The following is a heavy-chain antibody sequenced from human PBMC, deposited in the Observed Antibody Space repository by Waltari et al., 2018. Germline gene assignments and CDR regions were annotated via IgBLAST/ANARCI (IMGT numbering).Heavy chain of an antibody. D-gene: IGHD2-15*01. CDR2: INHSGST. V-gene: IGHV4-34*01. Sequence: QVQLQQWGAGLFKPSETLSLTCAVYGGSFSGYYCSWIRHPPWKGLEWIGEINHSGSTNYNPSLKSLVTISVDTSKNQFSLKLSSVTAADTAVYYCARRGVGVVVVAALDYWGQGTLVTVSS. CDR1: GGSFSGYY. J-gene: IGHJ4*02. CDR3: ARRGVGVVVVAALDY.